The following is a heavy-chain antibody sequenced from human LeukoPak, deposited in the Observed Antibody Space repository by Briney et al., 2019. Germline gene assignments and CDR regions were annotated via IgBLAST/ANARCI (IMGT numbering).Heavy chain of an antibody. Sequence: GESLKISCKASGYRFSNYWIGWVRQMPGKGLEWMGLISPTDADTTYSPSFQGQDTISADKSINTAYLQWSSLKASDTAIYYCARRRYSGGNSGWFDPWGQGTLVIVSP. V-gene: IGHV5-51*01. J-gene: IGHJ5*02. CDR2: ISPTDADT. CDR1: GYRFSNYW. CDR3: ARRRYSGGNSGWFDP. D-gene: IGHD4-23*01.